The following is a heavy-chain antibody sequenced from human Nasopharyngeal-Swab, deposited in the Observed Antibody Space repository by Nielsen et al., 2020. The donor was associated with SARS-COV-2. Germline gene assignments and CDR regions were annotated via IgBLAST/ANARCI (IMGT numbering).Heavy chain of an antibody. V-gene: IGHV4-30-4*01. J-gene: IGHJ4*02. D-gene: IGHD4-23*01. CDR2: IYYSGST. CDR3: ARVSPGVLKGSYYGGNSVLVDY. Sequence: PGKGLEWIGYIYYSGSTYYNPSLKSRVTISVDTSKNQFSLKLSSVTAADTAVYYCARVSPGVLKGSYYGGNSVLVDYWGQGTLVTVSS.